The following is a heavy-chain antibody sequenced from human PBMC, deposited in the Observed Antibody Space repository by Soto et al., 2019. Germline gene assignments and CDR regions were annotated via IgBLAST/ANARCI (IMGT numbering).Heavy chain of an antibody. D-gene: IGHD2-15*01. J-gene: IGHJ4*02. CDR1: GFTFSDYA. V-gene: IGHV3-23*01. CDR3: ATDVLGYCSGGSCHFDY. CDR2: ISGSGGNT. Sequence: PGGSLRLSCAASGFTFSDYAMSWVRQAPGKGLEWVSVISGSGGNTYYADSVKGRFTISRDNSKNTLYLQMNSLRAEDTAVYYCATDVLGYCSGGSCHFDYWGQGTLVTVSS.